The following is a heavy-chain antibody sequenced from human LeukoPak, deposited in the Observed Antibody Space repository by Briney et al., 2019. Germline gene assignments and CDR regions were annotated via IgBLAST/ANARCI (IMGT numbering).Heavy chain of an antibody. CDR3: ARASYRLWLQPRKYFDY. J-gene: IGHJ4*02. CDR2: IYYSGNT. CDR1: GGSISSSSYY. Sequence: KPSETLSLTCIVSGGSISSSSYYWGWIRQPPGKGLEWIGTIYYSGNTYYNPSLKSRVTISVDTSKNQFSLKLSSVTAADTAVYYCARASYRLWLQPRKYFDYWGQGTLVTVSS. V-gene: IGHV4-39*07. D-gene: IGHD5-24*01.